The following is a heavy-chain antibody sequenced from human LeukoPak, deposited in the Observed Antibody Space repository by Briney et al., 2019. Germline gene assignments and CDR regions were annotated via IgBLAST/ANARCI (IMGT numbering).Heavy chain of an antibody. D-gene: IGHD1-26*01. CDR3: ARALQLGIYYSRYFDH. V-gene: IGHV3-7*03. CDR1: EFTFSRYW. Sequence: PGGSLGLSCAASEFTFSRYWMTWVRQAPGKGLEWVANIREDGIEKYYVDSVKGRFTISRDNAKNSLYLQMNSLRAEDTAVYYCARALQLGIYYSRYFDHWGQGTLVTVSS. CDR2: IREDGIEK. J-gene: IGHJ4*02.